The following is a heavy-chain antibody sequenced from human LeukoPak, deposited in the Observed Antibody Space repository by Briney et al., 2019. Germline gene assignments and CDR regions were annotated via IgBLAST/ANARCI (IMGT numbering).Heavy chain of an antibody. D-gene: IGHD3-3*01. CDR3: AASRWSGALDF. Sequence: GGSLRLSCAASGFIFRDYWMLWVRQAPGKGLIWVSRIDRDGFPTIYADSVKGRFTVSRNNARNTLYLQMNNLRDDDSAVYYCAASRWSGALDFWGKGFLVSVSS. CDR1: GFIFRDYW. J-gene: IGHJ4*02. CDR2: IDRDGFPT. V-gene: IGHV3-74*01.